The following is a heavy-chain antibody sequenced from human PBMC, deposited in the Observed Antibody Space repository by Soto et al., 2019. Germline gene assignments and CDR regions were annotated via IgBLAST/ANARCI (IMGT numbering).Heavy chain of an antibody. CDR2: ISSSGSTI. Sequence: GGSLRLTCAGFGGTFSSYEINWFRQAPGKVLEWASYISSSGSTIYYADALKIRVTIYSDYAEQSLYLQMNSLRAEARAVYYCARGGLQARYYFDYWGQGTLVIVSS. CDR1: GGTFSSYE. CDR3: ARGGLQARYYFDY. D-gene: IGHD5-18*01. J-gene: IGHJ4*02. V-gene: IGHV3-48*03.